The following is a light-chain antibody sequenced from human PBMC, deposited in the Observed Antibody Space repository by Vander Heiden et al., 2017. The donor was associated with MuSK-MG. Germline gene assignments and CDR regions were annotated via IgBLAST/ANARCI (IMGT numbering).Light chain of an antibody. CDR1: QAISNG. V-gene: IGKV1-27*01. Sequence: DIQVTQSPSSLSASVGDRVTISCRASQAISNGLSWYQHKPGQAPTLLIYSASNLQSGVPSRFSGSGSGTDFTLTISSLQLEDVATYFCLQDYTTPSWTFGQGTKVEI. CDR3: LQDYTTPSWT. CDR2: SAS. J-gene: IGKJ1*01.